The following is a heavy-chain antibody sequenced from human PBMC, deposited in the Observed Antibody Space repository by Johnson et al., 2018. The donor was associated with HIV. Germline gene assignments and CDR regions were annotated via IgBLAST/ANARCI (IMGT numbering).Heavy chain of an antibody. CDR3: ANTYSSGYYNDAFDI. CDR1: GLILSGYG. V-gene: IGHV3-33*06. D-gene: IGHD3-22*01. Sequence: QVQLVESGGGVVQPGTSLRLSCEASGLILSGYGLHWVRQAPGKGLEWVALIWPDGSNRYYADSVKGRFTISRDNSKNTLYLQMNSLRIEDTAVYYCANTYSSGYYNDAFDIWGQGTMVTVSS. CDR2: IWPDGSNR. J-gene: IGHJ3*02.